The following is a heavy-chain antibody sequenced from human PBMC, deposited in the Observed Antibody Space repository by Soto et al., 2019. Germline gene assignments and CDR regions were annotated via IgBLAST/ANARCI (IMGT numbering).Heavy chain of an antibody. CDR3: ERNTSGRNFDY. J-gene: IGHJ4*02. CDR2: IYHSGST. Sequence: PSETLSLTCTVSSSPINSRYYWGWIRQTPGKGLEWVASIYHSGSTHYNPSLKGRATISVDTSNNQFSLRLSSVTAADTAIYYCERNTSGRNFDYWGQGTKVTVYS. D-gene: IGHD6-19*01. V-gene: IGHV4-38-2*02. CDR1: SSPINSRYY.